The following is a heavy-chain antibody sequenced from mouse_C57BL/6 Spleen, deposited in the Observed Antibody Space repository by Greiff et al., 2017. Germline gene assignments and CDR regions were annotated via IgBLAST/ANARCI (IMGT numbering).Heavy chain of an antibody. Sequence: EVQLLQSGGGLVQPGGSLSLSCAASGFTFTGYYMSWVRQPPGKGLEWFGFICNKANGYTTEYSASVKGRFTISREKSQRIRYLQMNALRAEDSATYYCARYLDYWGQGTSVTVSS. J-gene: IGHJ4*01. V-gene: IGHV7-3*01. CDR2: ICNKANGYTT. CDR3: ARYLDY. CDR1: GFTFTGYY.